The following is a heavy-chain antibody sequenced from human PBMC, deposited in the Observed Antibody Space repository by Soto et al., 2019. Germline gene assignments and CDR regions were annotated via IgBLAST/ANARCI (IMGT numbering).Heavy chain of an antibody. J-gene: IGHJ6*02. CDR1: GFSLSTSGMC. V-gene: IGHV2-70*01. CDR2: IDWDDDK. Sequence: SGPTLVNPTQTLTLTCTFSGFSLSTSGMCVSWIRQPPGKALEWLALIDWDDDKYYGTSLKTRLTISKDTSKNQVVLTMTNMDPVDTATYYCARISGDYRSGYYYYYGMDVWGQGTTVTVS. CDR3: ARISGDYRSGYYYYYGMDV. D-gene: IGHD4-17*01.